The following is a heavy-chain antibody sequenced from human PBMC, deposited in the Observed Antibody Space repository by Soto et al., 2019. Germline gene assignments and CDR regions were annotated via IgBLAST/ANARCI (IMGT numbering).Heavy chain of an antibody. Sequence: ESGGGLVQPGGSLRLSCAASKLSFSGYWMSWVRLAPGKGLEWVATIKPDGSGEYYVDSVEGRFTISRDNAKKSLYLQMNSLRAEDTAMYYCARDQIWGQGTLVTVSS. V-gene: IGHV3-7*01. CDR1: KLSFSGYW. J-gene: IGHJ4*02. CDR2: IKPDGSGE. CDR3: ARDQI.